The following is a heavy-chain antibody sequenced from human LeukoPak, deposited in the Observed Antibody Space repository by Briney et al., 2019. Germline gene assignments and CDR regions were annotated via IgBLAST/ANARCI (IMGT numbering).Heavy chain of an antibody. CDR1: GGSISSYY. V-gene: IGHV4-59*01. Sequence: PSETLSLTCTVSGGSISSYYWSWIRQPPGQGLEWIGCIYYRGSTNDNPSFKSRVTISVDTSKNQFSLKLSSVTAADTAVYYCARVINYYGSGSYFLFDYWGQGTLVTVST. J-gene: IGHJ4*02. CDR3: ARVINYYGSGSYFLFDY. D-gene: IGHD3-10*01. CDR2: IYYRGST.